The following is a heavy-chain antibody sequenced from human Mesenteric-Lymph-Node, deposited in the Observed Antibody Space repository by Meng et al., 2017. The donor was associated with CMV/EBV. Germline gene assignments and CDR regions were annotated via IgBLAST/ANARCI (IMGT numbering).Heavy chain of an antibody. D-gene: IGHD3-10*01. CDR3: ASFLWFGELLRDY. Sequence: CAVSGGSFSGYYWSWIRQPPGKGLEWIGKINHSGSTNYNPSLKSRVTISVDTSKNQFSLKLSSVTAADTAVYYCASFLWFGELLRDYWGQGTLVTVSS. CDR1: GGSFSGYY. V-gene: IGHV4-34*01. CDR2: INHSGST. J-gene: IGHJ4*02.